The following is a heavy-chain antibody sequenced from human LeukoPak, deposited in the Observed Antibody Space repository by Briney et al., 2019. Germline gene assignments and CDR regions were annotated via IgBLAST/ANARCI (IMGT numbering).Heavy chain of an antibody. D-gene: IGHD3-22*01. J-gene: IGHJ4*02. CDR3: ARGYYYDSSGYYYVGFDY. V-gene: IGHV4-59*01. CDR2: IYYSGST. Sequence: SETLSLTCTVSGGSISSYYWSWIRQPPGKGLEWIGYIYYSGSTNYNPSLKSRVTVSVDTSKNQFSLKLSSVTAADTAMYYCARGYYYDSSGYYYVGFDYWGQGTLVTVSS. CDR1: GGSISSYY.